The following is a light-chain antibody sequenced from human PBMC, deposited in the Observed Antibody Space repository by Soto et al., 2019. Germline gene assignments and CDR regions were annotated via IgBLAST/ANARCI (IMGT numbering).Light chain of an antibody. CDR2: AAS. CDR1: QSISTN. V-gene: IGKV1-39*01. J-gene: IGKJ5*01. CDR3: QQNNSIPIT. Sequence: IQMTQSPSSLSASVLDICTMTFRASQSISTNLNWYHQKPGKAPDLLIYAASRLQSGVPSRFSGSGSGTDFSLTITGLQPEDFATYHCQQNNSIPITFGQGTRLEIK.